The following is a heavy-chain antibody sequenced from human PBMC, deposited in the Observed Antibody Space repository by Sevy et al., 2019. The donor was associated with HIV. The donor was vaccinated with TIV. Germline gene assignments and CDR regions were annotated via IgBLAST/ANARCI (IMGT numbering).Heavy chain of an antibody. CDR2: ITGSGGST. CDR1: RFTFSSYA. V-gene: IGHV3-23*01. J-gene: IGHJ4*02. CDR3: AKGTIYYYDSSGYSPLDY. Sequence: GGSLRLSCAASRFTFSSYAMSWVRQAPGKGLEWVSAITGSGGSTYYADSVKGRFTISRDNSKNTLYLQMNSLRAEDTAVYYCAKGTIYYYDSSGYSPLDYWGQGTLVTVSS. D-gene: IGHD3-22*01.